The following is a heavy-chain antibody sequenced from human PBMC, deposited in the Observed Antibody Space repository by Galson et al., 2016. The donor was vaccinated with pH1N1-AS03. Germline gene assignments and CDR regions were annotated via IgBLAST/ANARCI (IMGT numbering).Heavy chain of an antibody. CDR2: INQDGTSK. CDR3: AVDSFSRANY. CDR1: DLAFSQYW. D-gene: IGHD2-8*01. V-gene: IGHV3-7*03. Sequence: SLRLSCAASDLAFSQYWMSWVRQAPGKGLEWVANINQDGTSKNYADSVKDRFTIDRDNVKKSLYLPINGLRADDTAVYYCAVDSFSRANYWGRGAMVTVSS. J-gene: IGHJ4*02.